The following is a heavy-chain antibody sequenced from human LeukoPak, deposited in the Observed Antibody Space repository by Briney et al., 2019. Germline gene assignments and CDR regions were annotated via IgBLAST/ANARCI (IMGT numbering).Heavy chain of an antibody. J-gene: IGHJ4*02. CDR2: IYYSGST. D-gene: IGHD2-2*01. CDR3: AREGVVPAVFDY. CDR1: GGSISSYY. Sequence: TASETLSLTCTVSGGSISSYYWSWIRQPPGKGLEWIGYIYYSGSTNYNPSLKSRVTISVDTSKNQFSLKLSSVTAADTAVYYCAREGVVPAVFDYWGQGTLVTVSS. V-gene: IGHV4-59*01.